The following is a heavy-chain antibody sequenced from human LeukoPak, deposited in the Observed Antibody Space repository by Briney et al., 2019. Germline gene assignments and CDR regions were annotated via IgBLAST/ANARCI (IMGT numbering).Heavy chain of an antibody. V-gene: IGHV5-51*01. CDR2: IYPGDSDT. J-gene: IGHJ4*02. Sequence: GESLKISCQASGYSFSSYWIGWVRQMPGKGLGWIGIIYPGDSDTRYGPSFRGQVTISADNSFTTAYLQWNSLKASDTAMYYCARHKNYRDSTGYYPLDYWGQGTLVTVSS. CDR1: GYSFSSYW. CDR3: ARHKNYRDSTGYYPLDY. D-gene: IGHD3-22*01.